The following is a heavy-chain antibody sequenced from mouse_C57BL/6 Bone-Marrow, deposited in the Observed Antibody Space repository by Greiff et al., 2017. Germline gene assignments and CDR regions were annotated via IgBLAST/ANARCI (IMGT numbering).Heavy chain of an antibody. D-gene: IGHD2-1*01. J-gene: IGHJ4*01. CDR1: GFNIKDDY. Sequence: VQLQQSGAELVRPGASVKLSCTASGFNIKDDYMHWVKQSPEQGLEWIGWIDPENGDTEYASKFQGKATITADTSSNTAYLQLSSLTSEDTAVYYCTPRVLWGNSYAMDYWGQGTSVTVSS. V-gene: IGHV14-4*01. CDR3: TPRVLWGNSYAMDY. CDR2: IDPENGDT.